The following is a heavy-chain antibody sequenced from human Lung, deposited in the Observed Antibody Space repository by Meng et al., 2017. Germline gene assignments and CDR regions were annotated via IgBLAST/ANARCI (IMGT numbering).Heavy chain of an antibody. CDR2: INHSGST. V-gene: IGHV4-34*01. CDR3: ARGPTTMAHDFDY. J-gene: IGHJ4*02. D-gene: IGHD4-11*01. Sequence: QVQVPRGGAGLLRPSETLSLTCVVSGGSFSDYYWSWIRQPPGKGLEWIGEINHSGSTNYNPSLESRATISVDTSQNNLSLKLSSVTAADSAVYYCARGPTTMAHDFDYWGQGTLVTVSS. CDR1: GGSFSDYY.